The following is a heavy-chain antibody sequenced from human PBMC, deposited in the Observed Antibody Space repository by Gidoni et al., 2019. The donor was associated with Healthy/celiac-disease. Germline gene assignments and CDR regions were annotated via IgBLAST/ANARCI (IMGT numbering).Heavy chain of an antibody. CDR1: GFTFTSYA. J-gene: IGHJ4*02. CDR3: AKTTGEGATILLDY. Sequence: EVQLLESGGGLVQPGGSLRLSCPASGFTFTSYAMSWVRQAPGKGLGWVSAISGSGGSTYYADSVKGRFTISRDNSKNTLYLQMNSLRAEDTAVYYCAKTTGEGATILLDYWGQGTLVTVSS. V-gene: IGHV3-23*01. CDR2: ISGSGGST. D-gene: IGHD1-26*01.